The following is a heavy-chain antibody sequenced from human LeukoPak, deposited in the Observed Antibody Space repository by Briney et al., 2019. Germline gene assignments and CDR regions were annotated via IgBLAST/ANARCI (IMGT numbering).Heavy chain of an antibody. V-gene: IGHV4-4*02. CDR2: IYHSGST. CDR1: GGSISSSNW. J-gene: IGHJ4*02. CDR3: ASRLGDYYGSGSYPYY. Sequence: PSETLSLTCTVSGGSISSSNWWSWVRQPPGKGLEWIGEIYHSGSTNYNPSLKSRVTISVDKSKNQFSLKLSSVTAADTAVYYCASRLGDYYGSGSYPYYWGQGTLVTVSS. D-gene: IGHD3-10*01.